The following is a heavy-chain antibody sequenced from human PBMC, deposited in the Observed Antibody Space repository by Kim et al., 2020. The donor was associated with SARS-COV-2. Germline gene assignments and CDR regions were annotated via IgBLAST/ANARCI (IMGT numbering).Heavy chain of an antibody. J-gene: IGHJ1*01. CDR1: GFTFSSYG. CDR2: ISYDGSNK. CDR3: ANAYQL. V-gene: IGHV3-30*18. D-gene: IGHD3-16*01. Sequence: GGSLRLSCAASGFTFSSYGMHWVRQAPGKGLEWVAVISYDGSNKYYADSVKGRFTISRDNSKNTLYLQMNSLRAEDTAVYYCANAYQLWGQGTLVTVSS.